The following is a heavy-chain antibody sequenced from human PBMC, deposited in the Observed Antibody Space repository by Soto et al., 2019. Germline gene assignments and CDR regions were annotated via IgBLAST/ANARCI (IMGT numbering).Heavy chain of an antibody. V-gene: IGHV3-30*18. J-gene: IGHJ4*02. CDR1: GFTFSSYG. D-gene: IGHD6-19*01. CDR2: LSYDGSNK. CDR3: AKDKDRSGWYRYFDY. Sequence: GGSLRLSCAASGFTFSSYGMHWVRQAPGKGLERVAVLSYDGSNKYYADSAKGRFTISRDNSKNTLYLQMNSLRAEDTAVYYCAKDKDRSGWYRYFDYWGQGTLVTVCS.